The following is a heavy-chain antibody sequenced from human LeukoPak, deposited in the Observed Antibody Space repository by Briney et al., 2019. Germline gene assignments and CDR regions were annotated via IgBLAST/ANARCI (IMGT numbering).Heavy chain of an antibody. CDR3: AARFYDSSGYYPGWFDP. V-gene: IGHV4-39*07. J-gene: IGHJ5*02. Sequence: SETLSLTCTVSGGSISSSSYYWGWIRQPPGKGLEWIGSIYYSGSTYYNPSLKSRFTISVDTSKNQFSLKLSSVTAADTAVYYCAARFYDSSGYYPGWFDPWGQGTLVTVSS. CDR1: GGSISSSSYY. CDR2: IYYSGST. D-gene: IGHD3-22*01.